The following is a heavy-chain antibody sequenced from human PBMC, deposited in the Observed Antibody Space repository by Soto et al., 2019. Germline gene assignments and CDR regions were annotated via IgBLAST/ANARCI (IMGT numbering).Heavy chain of an antibody. CDR1: GYSFTTYG. V-gene: IGHV1-18*01. D-gene: IGHD3-10*01. CDR2: ISDYNGNT. CDR3: AREGYYSGSESYSPPRYYGMDV. J-gene: IGHJ6*02. Sequence: QVQLVQSGAEVMKPGASVKVSCKASGYSFTTYGISWVRQAPGQGLEWMGWISDYNGNTNYEKKFQGRVTMTTDTSTRTAYMELKSLRSDDKAVYYCAREGYYSGSESYSPPRYYGMDVWGQGTTVTVS.